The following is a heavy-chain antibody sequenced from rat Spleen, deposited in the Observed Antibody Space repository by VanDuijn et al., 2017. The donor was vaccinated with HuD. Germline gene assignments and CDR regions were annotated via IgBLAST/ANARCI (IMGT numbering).Heavy chain of an antibody. CDR3: TTVLQGHGFAY. D-gene: IGHD1-1*01. CDR1: GITFNNFW. V-gene: IGHV5-31*01. Sequence: EVQLVESGGGLVQPGRSLKLSCVASGITFNNFWMSWIRQAPGKGLEWVASISNTGGSIYYPDSVKVRFTISRHNTKNTLYLQMNSLRSEDTSTYYCTTVLQGHGFAYWGQGTLVTVSS. CDR2: ISNTGGSI. J-gene: IGHJ3*01.